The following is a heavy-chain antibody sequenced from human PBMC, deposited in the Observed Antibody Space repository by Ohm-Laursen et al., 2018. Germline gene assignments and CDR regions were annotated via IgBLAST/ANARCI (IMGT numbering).Heavy chain of an antibody. D-gene: IGHD2-21*02. CDR3: ARDPTKYCGGDCYSGDY. J-gene: IGHJ4*02. CDR1: GFTFSSYG. Sequence: SLRLSCSASGFTFSSYGMHWVRQAPGRGLEWVAVISYDGSNKYYADSVKGRFTISRDNSKNTLYLQMNSLRAEDTAVYYCARDPTKYCGGDCYSGDYWGQGTLVTVSS. V-gene: IGHV3-30*03. CDR2: ISYDGSNK.